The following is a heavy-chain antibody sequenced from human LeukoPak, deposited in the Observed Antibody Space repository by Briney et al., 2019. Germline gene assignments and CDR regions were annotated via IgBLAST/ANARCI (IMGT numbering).Heavy chain of an antibody. V-gene: IGHV1-69*05. Sequence: ASVKVSCKASGGTFSSYAISWVRQAPGQGLEWMGGIIPIFGTANYAQKFQGRVTITTDESTRTAYMELSSLRSEDTAVYYCARGGDYYDSSGYYSYDYWGQGTLVTVSS. CDR2: IIPIFGTA. J-gene: IGHJ4*02. CDR3: ARGGDYYDSSGYYSYDY. D-gene: IGHD3-22*01. CDR1: GGTFSSYA.